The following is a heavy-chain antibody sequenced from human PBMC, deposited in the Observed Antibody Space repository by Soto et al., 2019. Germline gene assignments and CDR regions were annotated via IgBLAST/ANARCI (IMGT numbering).Heavy chain of an antibody. CDR2: FDPEDGET. CDR1: GYTLTELS. J-gene: IGHJ5*02. D-gene: IGHD6-13*01. V-gene: IGHV1-24*01. CDR3: PPDRIAAAYDP. Sequence: ASVKVSCKVSGYTLTELSIHWVRQAPGKGLEWMGGFDPEDGETIYAQKFQGRVTMTEDTSTDTAYMELSSLRSEDTAVYYCPPDRIAAAYDPRGQGTLVTLSS.